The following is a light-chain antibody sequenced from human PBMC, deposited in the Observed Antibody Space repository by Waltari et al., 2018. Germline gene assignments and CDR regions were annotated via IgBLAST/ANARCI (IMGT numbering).Light chain of an antibody. CDR1: SLRSYY. V-gene: IGLV3-19*01. Sequence: SSDLTQDPAVSVALGQTVRITCQGDSLRSYYVSWYQQKPGQAPVLVMYGKNNRPSGIPDRFSGSCSGNTGSMTITGAQAEDEADYYCNSRDSSGNRRWLFGGGTKLTVL. CDR3: NSRDSSGNRRWL. CDR2: GKN. J-gene: IGLJ3*02.